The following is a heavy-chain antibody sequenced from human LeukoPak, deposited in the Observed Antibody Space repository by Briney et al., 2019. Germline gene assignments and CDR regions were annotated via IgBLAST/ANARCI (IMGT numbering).Heavy chain of an antibody. CDR1: GVSISSSYSY. V-gene: IGHV4-39*01. D-gene: IGHD3/OR15-3a*01. CDR2: IYYTGNT. Sequence: SSETLSLTCTVSGVSISSSYSYWGWIRQPPGMGLEWIGSIYYTGNTYYNASLKSQVSISIDTAKNQFSLKLTSVTAADTAVYYCARQTGSGLFILPGGQGTLVTVSS. CDR3: ARQTGSGLFILP. J-gene: IGHJ4*02.